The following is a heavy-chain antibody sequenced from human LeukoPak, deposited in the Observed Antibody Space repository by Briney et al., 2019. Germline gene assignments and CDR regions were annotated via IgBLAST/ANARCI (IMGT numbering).Heavy chain of an antibody. J-gene: IGHJ5*02. CDR2: MNPNSGNT. CDR3: ARDRALNWFDP. V-gene: IGHV1-8*01. Sequence: ASVKVSCKASGYTFTSYDINWVRQATGRGLEWMGWMNPNSGNTGYAQKFQGRVTMTRNTSISTAYMELGSLRSEDTAVYYCARDRALNWFDPWGQGTLVTVSS. CDR1: GYTFTSYD.